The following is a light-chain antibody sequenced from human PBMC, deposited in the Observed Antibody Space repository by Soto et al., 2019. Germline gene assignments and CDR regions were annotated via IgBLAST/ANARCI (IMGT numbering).Light chain of an antibody. J-gene: IGKJ4*01. Sequence: DIQMTQSPSSLSASVGDRVTITCQASQDIRNQLNWYHQRPGKAPKLLIYDVSNLEKGVPSRFSGSGSGTDFTLTISSLQPEDFATYYCQQYNNFPPTFGGGTKVEIK. CDR3: QQYNNFPPT. CDR2: DVS. CDR1: QDIRNQ. V-gene: IGKV1-33*01.